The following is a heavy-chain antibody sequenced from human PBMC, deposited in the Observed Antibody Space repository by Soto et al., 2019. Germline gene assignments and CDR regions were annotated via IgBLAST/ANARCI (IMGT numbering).Heavy chain of an antibody. Sequence: SETLSLTCTVSGGSVSSTSYYWSWIRQPPGKGLEWIGYIYNSGSTNYKPSLKSRVTISVDTSKNQCSLKLTSVTAADTAVYFCARYVRGWYRGSYYYYGMDVWGQGTTVTVSS. CDR2: IYNSGST. V-gene: IGHV4-61*01. CDR1: GGSVSSTSYY. D-gene: IGHD6-19*01. J-gene: IGHJ6*02. CDR3: ARYVRGWYRGSYYYYGMDV.